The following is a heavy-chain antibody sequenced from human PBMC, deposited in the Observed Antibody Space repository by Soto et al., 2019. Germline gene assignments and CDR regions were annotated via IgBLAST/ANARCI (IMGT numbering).Heavy chain of an antibody. CDR2: IYYSGST. J-gene: IGHJ6*03. CDR1: GGSISSFH. Sequence: ASETLSLTCTVSGGSISSFHWSWIRQPPGKGLEWIGYIYYSGSTNYNPSLKSRVTISVDTSKNQFSLKLSSVTAADTAVYYCARIYSYGYPSYYYYYMDVWGKGTTVTVSS. CDR3: ARIYSYGYPSYYYYYMDV. D-gene: IGHD5-18*01. V-gene: IGHV4-59*08.